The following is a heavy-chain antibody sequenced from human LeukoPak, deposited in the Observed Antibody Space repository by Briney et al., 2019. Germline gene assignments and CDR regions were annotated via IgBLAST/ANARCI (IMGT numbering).Heavy chain of an antibody. Sequence: GGSLRLSWAASGFTVSSNYMSWVRQAPGKGLEWVSVIYSGGSTYYADSVKGRFTISRDNSKNTLYLQMNSLRAEDTAVYYCARSAAAASFDYWGQGTLVTVSS. D-gene: IGHD6-13*01. V-gene: IGHV3-53*01. CDR2: IYSGGST. CDR1: GFTVSSNY. J-gene: IGHJ4*02. CDR3: ARSAAAASFDY.